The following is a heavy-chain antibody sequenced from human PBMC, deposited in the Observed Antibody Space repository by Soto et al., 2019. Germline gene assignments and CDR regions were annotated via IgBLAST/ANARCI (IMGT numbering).Heavy chain of an antibody. J-gene: IGHJ6*02. CDR1: GYPFTGYY. V-gene: IGHV1-2*04. D-gene: IGHD3-3*01. CDR2: INPNSGGT. Sequence: ASVQVSFKGYGYPFTGYYMHWVRQSPGQGLEWMGWINPNSGGTNYAQKFQGWGTMTRDTSISTAYMELSRLRSDDTAVYYCARGYDFWSGYHYGMDVWGQGTTVTVSS. CDR3: ARGYDFWSGYHYGMDV.